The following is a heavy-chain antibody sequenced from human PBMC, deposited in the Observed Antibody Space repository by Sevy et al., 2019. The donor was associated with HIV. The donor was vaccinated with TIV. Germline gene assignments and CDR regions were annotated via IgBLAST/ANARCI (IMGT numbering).Heavy chain of an antibody. CDR1: GFALRSYT. D-gene: IGHD2-21*01. Sequence: GGSLRLSCGVSGFALRSYTMNWVRQAPGKGLEWVASISATGGSTYYADSVKGRFTISRDVSKSTLYLQMNSLTAEDTPMFYCAKTLQSQPFHPHYFDYWGQGTLVTVSS. CDR3: AKTLQSQPFHPHYFDY. J-gene: IGHJ4*02. CDR2: ISATGGST. V-gene: IGHV3-23*01.